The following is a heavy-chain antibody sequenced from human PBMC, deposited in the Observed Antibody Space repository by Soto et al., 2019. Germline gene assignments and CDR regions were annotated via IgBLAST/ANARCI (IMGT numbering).Heavy chain of an antibody. CDR1: GYTFTSYY. Sequence: QVQLVQSGAEVKKPGASVKVSCKASGYTFTSYYMHWVRQAPGQGLEWMGIINPSGGSTSYAQKFHGRVTMTRDTSTSTVYMELSSLRSEDTAVYYCARDCGSYYLPDYWGQGTLVTVSS. V-gene: IGHV1-46*01. J-gene: IGHJ4*02. CDR3: ARDCGSYYLPDY. D-gene: IGHD1-26*01. CDR2: INPSGGST.